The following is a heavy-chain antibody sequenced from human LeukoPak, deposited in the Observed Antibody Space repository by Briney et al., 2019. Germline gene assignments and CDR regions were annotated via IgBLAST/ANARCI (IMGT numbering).Heavy chain of an antibody. CDR3: AREVGPWLARRYFDY. Sequence: SETLSLTCAVYGGSFSGYYWSWIRQPPGKVLEWIGEINHSGSTNYNPSLKSRVTISVDTSKNQFSLKLSSVTAADTAVYYCAREVGPWLARRYFDYWGQGTLVTVSS. CDR2: INHSGST. J-gene: IGHJ4*02. D-gene: IGHD6-19*01. V-gene: IGHV4-34*01. CDR1: GGSFSGYY.